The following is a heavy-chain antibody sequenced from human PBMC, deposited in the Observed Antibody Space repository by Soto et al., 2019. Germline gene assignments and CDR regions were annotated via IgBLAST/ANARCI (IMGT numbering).Heavy chain of an antibody. J-gene: IGHJ6*02. D-gene: IGHD4-4*01. CDR1: GGSISSGDYY. V-gene: IGHV4-30-4*01. Sequence: PSETLSLTCTVSGGSISSGDYYLSWIRQPPGKGLEWIGYIYYSGSTYYNPSLKSRVTISVDTSKNQFSLKLSSVTAADTAVYYCARATAFYGMDVWGQGTSFTVSS. CDR3: ARATAFYGMDV. CDR2: IYYSGST.